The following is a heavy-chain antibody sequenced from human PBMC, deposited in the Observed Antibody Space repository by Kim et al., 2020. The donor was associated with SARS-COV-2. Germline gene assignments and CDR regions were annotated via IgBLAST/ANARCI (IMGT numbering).Heavy chain of an antibody. D-gene: IGHD4-17*01. Sequence: YADSVKGRFTISRDNSQSTLYLQVNTLGAEDTAVYYCAKDDGYGGNLFDYWGQGTLVTVSS. V-gene: IGHV3-23*01. J-gene: IGHJ4*02. CDR3: AKDDGYGGNLFDY.